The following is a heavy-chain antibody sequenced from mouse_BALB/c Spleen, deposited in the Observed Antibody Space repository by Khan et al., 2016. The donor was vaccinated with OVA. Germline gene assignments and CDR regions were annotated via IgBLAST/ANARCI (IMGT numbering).Heavy chain of an antibody. CDR3: AISTYRYAFVY. D-gene: IGHD2-14*01. V-gene: IGHV3-8*02. CDR1: GDSITTGY. J-gene: IGHJ3*01. Sequence: EVQLQESGPSLVKPSQTLSLTCSVTGDSITTGYWNWIRKFPGNKLEYMGYIIYTGYTYYNPSLKSRISITRHTSNNQYYIQLNSVTDEDTATDVCAISTYRYAFVYWGQGTLVTVSA. CDR2: IIYTGYT.